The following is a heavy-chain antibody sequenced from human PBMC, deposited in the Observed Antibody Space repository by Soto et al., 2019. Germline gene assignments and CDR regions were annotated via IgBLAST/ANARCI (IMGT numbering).Heavy chain of an antibody. CDR2: IYYSGST. V-gene: IGHV4-39*01. D-gene: IGHD2-2*01. Sequence: PSETLSLTCTVSGGSISSSSCYWGWIRQPPGKGQEWIGSIYYSGSTYYNTSLKSRVTISVDTSKNQFSLKLSSVTAADTAVYYCARTPYQLLTYYFDYWGQGTLVTVSS. CDR3: ARTPYQLLTYYFDY. J-gene: IGHJ4*02. CDR1: GGSISSSSCY.